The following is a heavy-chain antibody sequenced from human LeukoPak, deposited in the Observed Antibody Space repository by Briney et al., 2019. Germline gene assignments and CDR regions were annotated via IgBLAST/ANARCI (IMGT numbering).Heavy chain of an antibody. Sequence: SETLSLTCAVYGESFSGHYXXXXXXXXXXXXXXIGEISHRGSTTSNPSLNNRVSISVDTSKIQFSLQLTSVTAADTAVYYCARARYGSGSLDSWGQGTLVTVSS. CDR1: GESFSGHY. J-gene: IGHJ4*02. CDR3: ARARYGSGSLDS. D-gene: IGHD3-10*01. CDR2: ISHRGST. V-gene: IGHV4-34*01.